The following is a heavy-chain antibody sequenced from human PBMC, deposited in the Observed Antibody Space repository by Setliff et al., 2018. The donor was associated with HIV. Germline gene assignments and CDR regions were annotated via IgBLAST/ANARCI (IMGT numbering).Heavy chain of an antibody. CDR3: ARSPGDYLFDY. CDR2: INAGYGNT. D-gene: IGHD4-17*01. J-gene: IGHJ4*02. Sequence: ASVKVSCKASGYTFTSYYMHWVRQAPGQSLEWMGWINAGYGNTKYSQKFQGRVTITRDASASTAYMELSGLRSEDTAVYYCARSPGDYLFDYWGQGTLVTVSS. V-gene: IGHV1-3*01. CDR1: GYTFTSYY.